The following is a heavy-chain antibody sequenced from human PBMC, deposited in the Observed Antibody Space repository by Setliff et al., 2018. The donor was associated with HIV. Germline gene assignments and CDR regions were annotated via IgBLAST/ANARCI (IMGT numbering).Heavy chain of an antibody. CDR2: ISAYNGNT. CDR1: GYTFSTYG. Sequence: ASVKVSCKVSGYTFSTYGISWVRQAPGQGLEWMGWISAYNGNTNYAQKLQGRVTVTTDTSTSTAYMELRSLRSDDTAVYYCARDRGVYCISSSCYSPVDAFDIWGQGTMVTVSS. D-gene: IGHD2-2*01. V-gene: IGHV1-18*01. CDR3: ARDRGVYCISSSCYSPVDAFDI. J-gene: IGHJ3*02.